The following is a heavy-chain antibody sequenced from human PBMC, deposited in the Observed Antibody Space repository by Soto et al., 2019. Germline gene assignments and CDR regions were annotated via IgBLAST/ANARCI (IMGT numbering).Heavy chain of an antibody. D-gene: IGHD4-17*01. CDR3: ARDLRVLGHDYAEYLGFGKDV. Sequence: PSETLALTCTVSGGSISPYYWSWIRQPPGKGLEWIGYIYYSGRTNYNPSLKSRVTISVDTSKNQFSLNLSSVTTADTAVYYCARDLRVLGHDYAEYLGFGKDVCAQGNTVTVSS. CDR2: IYYSGRT. J-gene: IGHJ6*02. V-gene: IGHV4-59*01. CDR1: GGSISPYY.